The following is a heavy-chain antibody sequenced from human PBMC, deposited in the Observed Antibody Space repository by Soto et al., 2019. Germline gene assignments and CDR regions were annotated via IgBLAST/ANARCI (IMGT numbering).Heavy chain of an antibody. CDR3: ARRWGYAFDI. D-gene: IGHD1-26*01. V-gene: IGHV3-11*01. Sequence: SLRLSCAASGFTFSDYYMSWVRQAPGKGLEWISYISGSGSAMYYVNSVKGRFTISRDNAKNSLYLQMNSLRAEDTAVYYCARRWGYAFDIWGQGTMVAVSS. CDR1: GFTFSDYY. J-gene: IGHJ3*02. CDR2: ISGSGSAM.